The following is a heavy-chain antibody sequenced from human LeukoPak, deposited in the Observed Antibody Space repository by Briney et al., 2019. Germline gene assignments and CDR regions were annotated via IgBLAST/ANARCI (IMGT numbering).Heavy chain of an antibody. J-gene: IGHJ4*02. CDR1: GYTFTGYY. V-gene: IGHV1-2*06. CDR3: ARDITGTTVYDY. D-gene: IGHD1-7*01. CDR2: INPNSGGT. Sequence: ASVKVSCKASGYTFTGYYMHWVRQAPGQGLEWMGQINPNSGGTNYAQKFRGRVTMTRDTSISTAYMELSRLRSEDTAVYYCARDITGTTVYDYWGQGTLVTVSS.